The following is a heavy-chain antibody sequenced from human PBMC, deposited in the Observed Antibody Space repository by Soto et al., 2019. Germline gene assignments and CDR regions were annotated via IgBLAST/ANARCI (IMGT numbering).Heavy chain of an antibody. Sequence: QLQLQESGPGLVKPSETLSLTCTVSGGSISSSSYYWGWIRQPPGKGLEWIGSIYYSGSTYYNPSLKSRVTISVDTSKNQFSLKLSSVTAADTAVYYCARPRGNPTGDFDYWGQGTLVTVSS. CDR1: GGSISSSSYY. D-gene: IGHD3-10*01. CDR3: ARPRGNPTGDFDY. CDR2: IYYSGST. V-gene: IGHV4-39*01. J-gene: IGHJ4*02.